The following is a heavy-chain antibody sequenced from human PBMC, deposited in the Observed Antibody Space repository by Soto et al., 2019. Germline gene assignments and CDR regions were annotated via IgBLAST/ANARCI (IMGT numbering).Heavy chain of an antibody. J-gene: IGHJ2*01. Sequence: PGGSLRLSCAASGFTFSSYSMNWVRQAPGKGLEWVSYISSSGSTIYYADSVKGRFTISRDNAKNSLYLQMNSLRAEDTAVYYCARVRSGYDWGGWYFDLWGRGTLVTVSS. V-gene: IGHV3-48*04. D-gene: IGHD5-12*01. CDR1: GFTFSSYS. CDR3: ARVRSGYDWGGWYFDL. CDR2: ISSSGSTI.